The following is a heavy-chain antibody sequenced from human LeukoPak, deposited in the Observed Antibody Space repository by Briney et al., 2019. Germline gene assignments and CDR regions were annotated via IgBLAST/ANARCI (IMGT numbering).Heavy chain of an antibody. CDR1: GYTFTSYY. D-gene: IGHD5-12*01. Sequence: AASVKVSCKASGYTFTSYYMHWVRQAPGQRLEWMGIINPSGGSTSYAQKFQGRVTMTRDMSTSTVYMELSSLRSEDTAVYYCARTDIVATTGGEDDAFDIWGQGTMVTVSS. V-gene: IGHV1-46*01. CDR3: ARTDIVATTGGEDDAFDI. CDR2: INPSGGST. J-gene: IGHJ3*02.